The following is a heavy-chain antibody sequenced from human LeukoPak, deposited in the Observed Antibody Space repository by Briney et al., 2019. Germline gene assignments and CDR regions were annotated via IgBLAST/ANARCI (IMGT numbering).Heavy chain of an antibody. Sequence: PSETLSLTCTVSGGSISSGDYYWSWIRQPPGKGLEWIGEINHSGSTNYNPSLKSRVTISVDTSKNQFSLKLSSVTAADTAVYYCASLLGYCSSTSCYTYDYWGQGTLVTVSS. D-gene: IGHD2-2*02. CDR1: GGSISSGDYY. V-gene: IGHV4-39*07. CDR3: ASLLGYCSSTSCYTYDY. CDR2: INHSGST. J-gene: IGHJ4*02.